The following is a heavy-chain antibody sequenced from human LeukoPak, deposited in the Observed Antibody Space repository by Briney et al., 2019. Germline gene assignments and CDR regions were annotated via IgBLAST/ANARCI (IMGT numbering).Heavy chain of an antibody. CDR3: ARIDCSSTSCSS. V-gene: IGHV1-69*13. Sequence: SVKVSCKASGGTFSSYAISWVRQAPGQGLEWMGGIIPIFGTANYAQRFQGRVTITADESTSTAYMELSSLRSEDTAVYYCARIDCSSTSCSSWGQGTLVTVSS. J-gene: IGHJ4*02. D-gene: IGHD2-2*01. CDR1: GGTFSSYA. CDR2: IIPIFGTA.